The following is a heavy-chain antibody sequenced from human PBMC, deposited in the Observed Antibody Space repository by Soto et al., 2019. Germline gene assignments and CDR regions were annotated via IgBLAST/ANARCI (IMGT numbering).Heavy chain of an antibody. V-gene: IGHV1-2*04. CDR1: GYTFTGYY. J-gene: IGHJ6*02. CDR3: ARVEGYCTNGVCYTGYYGMDV. Sequence: ASVKVSCKASGYTFTGYYMHWVRQAPGQGLEWMGWINPNSGGTNYAQKFQGWVTMTRDTSISTAYMELSRLRSDDTAVCYCARVEGYCTNGVCYTGYYGMDVWGQGTTVTSP. D-gene: IGHD2-8*01. CDR2: INPNSGGT.